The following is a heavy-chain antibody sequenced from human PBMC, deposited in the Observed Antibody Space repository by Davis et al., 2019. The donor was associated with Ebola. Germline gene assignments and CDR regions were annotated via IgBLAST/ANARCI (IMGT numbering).Heavy chain of an antibody. CDR3: ASVDLRISRHDYGDWGYYGMDV. Sequence: ASVQVSCKASGYTFTSYGISWVRQAPGQGLEWMGWISAYNGNTNYAQKLQGRVTMTTDTSTSTAYMELRSLRSDDTAVYYCASVDLRISRHDYGDWGYYGMDVWGQGTTVTVSS. J-gene: IGHJ6*02. V-gene: IGHV1-18*01. CDR1: GYTFTSYG. D-gene: IGHD4-17*01. CDR2: ISAYNGNT.